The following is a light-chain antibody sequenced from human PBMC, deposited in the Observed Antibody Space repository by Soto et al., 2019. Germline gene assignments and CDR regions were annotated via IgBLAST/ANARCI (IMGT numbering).Light chain of an antibody. J-gene: IGKJ1*01. CDR2: WAS. CDR1: QSVLYSSNNKNY. CDR3: QQYYSTPWT. Sequence: DIVMTQSPDSLAVSLGERATINCKSSQSVLYSSNNKNYLAWYQQKPGQPPKLLIYWASTRESGVPDRFSGSGSGTDFTPTISSLQAEDVAVYYCQQYYSTPWTFGQGTKV. V-gene: IGKV4-1*01.